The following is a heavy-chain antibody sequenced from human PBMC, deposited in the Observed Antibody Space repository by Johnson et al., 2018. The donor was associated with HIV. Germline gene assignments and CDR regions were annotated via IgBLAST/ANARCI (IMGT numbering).Heavy chain of an antibody. CDR1: GFTFSSYG. Sequence: QVQLVESGGGVVQPGRSLRLSCAASGFTFSSYGMHWVRQAPGKGLEWVAVISYDGSNKYYADSVKGRFPISSDNSKNTVYLQMNSLRAEDTAVYYCARPLNNFPSNVDAFDIWGQGTMVTVSS. D-gene: IGHD4-11*01. CDR2: ISYDGSNK. J-gene: IGHJ3*02. V-gene: IGHV3-30*03. CDR3: ARPLNNFPSNVDAFDI.